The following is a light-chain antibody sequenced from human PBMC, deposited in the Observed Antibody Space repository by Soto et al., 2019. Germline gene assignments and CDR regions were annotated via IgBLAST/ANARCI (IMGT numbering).Light chain of an antibody. J-gene: IGKJ4*01. CDR1: QSVRTN. V-gene: IGKV3-15*01. CDR3: QQYNKWPLT. Sequence: EIVMTQSPVTLSVSPGERITLSCRASQSVRTNLAWYQQKPGQAPRLLIYGASARATGIPARISGNGSGTEFSLTISSLQSEDFAVHYCQQYNKWPLTFGGGTKVEIK. CDR2: GAS.